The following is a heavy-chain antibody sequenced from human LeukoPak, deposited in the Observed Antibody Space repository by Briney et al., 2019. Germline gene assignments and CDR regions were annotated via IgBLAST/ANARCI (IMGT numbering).Heavy chain of an antibody. V-gene: IGHV3-7*05. J-gene: IGHJ3*02. CDR3: ARDVEGGTFDI. CDR1: GFTFSRFW. CDR2: IDQSGGRN. Sequence: GGSLRLSCAASGFTFSRFWMNWVRQAPGRGLEWVANIDQSGGRNNYVDSVKGRFTISRDNAKNSLFLEMSSLRADDTAVYFCARDVEGGTFDIWGQGTTVTVS.